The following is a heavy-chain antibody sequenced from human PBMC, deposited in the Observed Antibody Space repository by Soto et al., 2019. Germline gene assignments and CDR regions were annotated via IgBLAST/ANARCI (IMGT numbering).Heavy chain of an antibody. V-gene: IGHV6-1*01. CDR2: TYYRSKWFH. Sequence: SQTLSPTCAISGDSVSSDITSWNWIRQSPSRGLEWLGRTYYRSKWFHDYAASVKSRITINPDTSKNQFSLELNSMTPEDTAVYYCARGNALDVWGQGTVVTVSS. J-gene: IGHJ3*01. CDR3: ARGNALDV. D-gene: IGHD3-10*01. CDR1: GDSVSSDITS.